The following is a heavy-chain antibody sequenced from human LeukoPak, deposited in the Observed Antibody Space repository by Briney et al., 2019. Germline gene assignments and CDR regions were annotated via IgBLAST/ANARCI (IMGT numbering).Heavy chain of an antibody. J-gene: IGHJ4*02. D-gene: IGHD3-22*01. CDR1: GFTFGSYG. CDR2: ISYDGSNK. V-gene: IGHV3-30*03. CDR3: ARDLSYDSSGYYPTGLDY. Sequence: GGSLRLSCAASGFTFGSYGMHWVRQAPGKGLEWVAVISYDGSNKYYADSVKGRFTVSRDNSKNTLYLQMNSLRAEDTAVYYCARDLSYDSSGYYPTGLDYWGQGTLVTVSS.